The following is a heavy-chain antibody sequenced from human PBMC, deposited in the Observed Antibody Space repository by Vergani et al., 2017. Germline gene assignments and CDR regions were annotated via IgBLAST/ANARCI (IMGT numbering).Heavy chain of an antibody. CDR2: INTNTGNP. CDR3: ARDLVTVTTNWFDP. Sequence: QMQLVQSGAEVKKTGSSVKVSCKASGYTFTSYAMNWVRQAPGQGLEWMGWINTNTGNPTYAQGFTGRFVFSLDTSVSTAYLQISSLKAEDTAVYYCARDLVTVTTNWFDPWGQGTLVTVSS. CDR1: GYTFTSYA. V-gene: IGHV7-4-1*02. J-gene: IGHJ5*02. D-gene: IGHD4-11*01.